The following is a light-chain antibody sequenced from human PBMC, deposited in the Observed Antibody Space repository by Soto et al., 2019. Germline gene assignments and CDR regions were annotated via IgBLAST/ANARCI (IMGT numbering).Light chain of an antibody. J-gene: IGKJ3*01. CDR2: DAS. V-gene: IGKV1-5*01. Sequence: DIQITQSPSTLAASVGDIVNIPCLASQSINTWVAWYQQKPGKAPTILIHDASTLESGIPSRFSGSGSGTEFTLTISSLQPEDFATHYCQQYYSSPIPFGPGTKVDSK. CDR3: QQYYSSPIP. CDR1: QSINTW.